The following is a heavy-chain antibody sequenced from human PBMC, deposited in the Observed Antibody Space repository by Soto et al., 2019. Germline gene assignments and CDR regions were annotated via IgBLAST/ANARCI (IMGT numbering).Heavy chain of an antibody. Sequence: SETLSLTCNVSGGSISKFYWAWIRKTAGNGLEWMGRVYATGTTDYNPSLRSRVAMSVDISKKTSSLRLRSVTGADSGVYYCVRDGSKSLRDWFDPWGQGILVTVSS. CDR2: VYATGTT. V-gene: IGHV4-4*07. J-gene: IGHJ5*02. CDR3: VRDGSKSLRDWFDP. CDR1: GGSISKFY.